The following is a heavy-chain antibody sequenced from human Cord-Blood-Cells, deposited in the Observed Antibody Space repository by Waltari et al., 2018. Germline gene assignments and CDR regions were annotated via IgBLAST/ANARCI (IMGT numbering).Heavy chain of an antibody. D-gene: IGHD3-22*01. CDR2: IYYSGST. Sequence: QVQLQESGPGLVKPSQTLSLTCTVPGGSISSGDYYWSWIRQPPGKGLEWIGYIYYSGSTYYNPSLKSRVTISVDTSKNPFSLKLSSVTAADTAVYYCARAPDYYDSRGYYFDYWGQGTLVTVSS. J-gene: IGHJ4*02. CDR3: ARAPDYYDSRGYYFDY. CDR1: GGSISSGDYY. V-gene: IGHV4-30-4*08.